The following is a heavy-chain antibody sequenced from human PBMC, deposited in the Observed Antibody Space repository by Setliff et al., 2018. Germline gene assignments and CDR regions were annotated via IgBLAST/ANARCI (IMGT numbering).Heavy chain of an antibody. J-gene: IGHJ5*02. Sequence: GESLKISCKGSGYSFTSYWIGWVRQMPGKGLEWMGIIYPGDSDTRYSPSFQGQVTIAADKSINTAYLQWSSLRASDTAIYYCARHPYYYGSGTYLDNNNRWFDPWGQGTLVTVSS. V-gene: IGHV5-51*01. CDR2: IYPGDSDT. D-gene: IGHD3-10*01. CDR3: ARHPYYYGSGTYLDNNNRWFDP. CDR1: GYSFTSYW.